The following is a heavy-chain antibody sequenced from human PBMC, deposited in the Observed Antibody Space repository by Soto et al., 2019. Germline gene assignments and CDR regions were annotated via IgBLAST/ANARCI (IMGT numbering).Heavy chain of an antibody. Sequence: PGGSLRLSCAASGFTFEEYAMHWVRQGPGKGLEWVAGASWNSGSLGYADSVKGRFTISRDDAKNSLYLQMNSLRPEDTALYYCAKDKFTVPLSQQIDHWGQGTLVTVSS. CDR3: AKDKFTVPLSQQIDH. D-gene: IGHD6-13*01. J-gene: IGHJ4*02. CDR2: ASWNSGSL. V-gene: IGHV3-9*01. CDR1: GFTFEEYA.